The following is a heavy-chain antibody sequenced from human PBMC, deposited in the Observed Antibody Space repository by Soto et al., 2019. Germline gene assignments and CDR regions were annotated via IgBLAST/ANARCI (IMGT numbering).Heavy chain of an antibody. CDR3: ARAPRGPLWLGELNWFDP. D-gene: IGHD3-10*01. J-gene: IGHJ5*02. Sequence: ASVKVSCKASGYTFTSYDINWVRQATGQGLEWMGWMNPNSGNTGYAQKFQGRVTMTRNTSISTAYMELSSLRSEDTAVYYCARAPRGPLWLGELNWFDPWGQGTLVTVSS. CDR2: MNPNSGNT. V-gene: IGHV1-8*01. CDR1: GYTFTSYD.